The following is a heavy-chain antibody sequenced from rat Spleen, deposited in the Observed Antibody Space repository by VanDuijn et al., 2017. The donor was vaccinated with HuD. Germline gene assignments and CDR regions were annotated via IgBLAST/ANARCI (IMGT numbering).Heavy chain of an antibody. CDR3: VRQGYLRDWYFDF. D-gene: IGHD2-5*01. CDR1: GFTFSDYN. J-gene: IGHJ1*01. V-gene: IGHV5-7*01. CDR2: ISYDGTAT. Sequence: EVQLVESDGGLVQPGRSLKLSCAASGFTFSDYNMAWVRQAPTKGLEWVASISYDGTATYYRDSVKGRFTISRDNAKSTLYLQMDSLRSEDMATYYCVRQGYLRDWYFDFWGPGTMVTVSS.